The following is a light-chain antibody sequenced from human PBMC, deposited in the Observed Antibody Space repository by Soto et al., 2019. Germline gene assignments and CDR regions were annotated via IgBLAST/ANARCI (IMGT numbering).Light chain of an antibody. V-gene: IGKV3-11*01. J-gene: IGKJ2*01. CDR3: QQRSNWPPYT. CDR2: DAS. Sequence: EVVLTQSPVTLSLSPGERATLSCRASQSVGSPLAWYQHKPGQAPRLLIYDASNRTAGIPVRFSGSGSGTDFTLTISTLEPEDFVLYYCQQRSNWPPYTFGQGTRLEIK. CDR1: QSVGSP.